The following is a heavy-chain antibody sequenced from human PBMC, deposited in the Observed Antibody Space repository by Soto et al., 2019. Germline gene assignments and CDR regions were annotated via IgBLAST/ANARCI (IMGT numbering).Heavy chain of an antibody. D-gene: IGHD3-3*01. CDR2: MNPNSGNT. Sequence: QVQLVQSGAEVKKPGASVKVSCKASGYTFTSYDINWVRQATGQGLEWMGWMNPNSGNTGYAHKFQGRVTMTRNTSISTAYMELSSVRSDDTAVDYGARSLEWRASLDYWGQGTLVTVSS. V-gene: IGHV1-8*01. J-gene: IGHJ4*02. CDR3: ARSLEWRASLDY. CDR1: GYTFTSYD.